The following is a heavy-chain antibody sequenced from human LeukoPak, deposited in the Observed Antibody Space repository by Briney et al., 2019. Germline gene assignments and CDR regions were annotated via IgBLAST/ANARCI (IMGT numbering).Heavy chain of an antibody. V-gene: IGHV3-33*01. J-gene: IGHJ4*02. CDR2: IWSDGTNQ. D-gene: IGHD2/OR15-2a*01. CDR3: SRVPQKGFDNSNSPHF. Sequence: GGSLRLSCAAAGFIFNHFGMHWVRQAPGKGLEWVAVIWSDGTNQFYADSVKGRFTISRDDSGNTVYLQMNSLRPEDTGVYYWSRVPQKGFDNSNSPHFWGQGTPVIV. CDR1: GFIFNHFG.